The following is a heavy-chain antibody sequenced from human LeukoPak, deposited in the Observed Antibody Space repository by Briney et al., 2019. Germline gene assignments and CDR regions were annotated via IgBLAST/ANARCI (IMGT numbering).Heavy chain of an antibody. D-gene: IGHD4-11*01. CDR2: INHSGST. Sequence: SETLSLTCAVYGGSFSGYYWSWIRQPPGKGLEWIGEINHSGSTNYNPSLKSRVTISVDTSKNQFSLKLSSVTAADTAVYYCARRGDYSDYKYFQHWGQGTLVTVSS. V-gene: IGHV4-34*01. J-gene: IGHJ1*01. CDR3: ARRGDYSDYKYFQH. CDR1: GGSFSGYY.